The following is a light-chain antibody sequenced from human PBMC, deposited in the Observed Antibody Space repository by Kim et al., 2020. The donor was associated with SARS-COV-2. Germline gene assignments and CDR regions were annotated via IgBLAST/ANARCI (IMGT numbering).Light chain of an antibody. J-gene: IGKJ4*01. V-gene: IGKV1-39*01. CDR2: AVS. CDR3: QQTHTTPLT. Sequence: ASLGDRVTITCRASQYIGTYLTWYQQKPGKAPKLLIYAVSSLHNGVPSRFSGSGSGTDFTLTITSLQPEDLATYYCQQTHTTPLTFGGGTKVDIK. CDR1: QYIGTY.